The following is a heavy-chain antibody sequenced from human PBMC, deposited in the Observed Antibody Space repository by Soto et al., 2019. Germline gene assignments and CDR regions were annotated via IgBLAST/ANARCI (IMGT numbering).Heavy chain of an antibody. CDR1: GFTFSSYG. V-gene: IGHV3-33*01. CDR3: ARDGGGYRYGPDY. J-gene: IGHJ4*02. Sequence: QVQLVESGGGVVQPGRSLRLSCAASGFTFSSYGMHWVRQAPGKGLEWVAVIWYDGSNKYYADSVKGRFTISRDNSKNTLYLQMNSLRAEGTAVYYCARDGGGYRYGPDYWGQGTLVTVSS. CDR2: IWYDGSNK. D-gene: IGHD5-18*01.